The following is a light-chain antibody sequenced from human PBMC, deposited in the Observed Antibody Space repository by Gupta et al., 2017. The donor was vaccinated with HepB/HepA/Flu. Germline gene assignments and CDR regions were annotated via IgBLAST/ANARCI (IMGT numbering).Light chain of an antibody. J-gene: IGLJ2*01. CDR1: SNNVGNQG. CDR2: KNN. V-gene: IGLV10-54*04. Sequence: QAGLPQPPSVSKGLRQTATLTCTGNSNNVGNQGAAWLQQHQGHPPKLLSYKNNNRPSAISERFSASTSGNTASLTITGLQPEDEADYYCSAWDSSLSAQVFGGGTKLTVL. CDR3: SAWDSSLSAQV.